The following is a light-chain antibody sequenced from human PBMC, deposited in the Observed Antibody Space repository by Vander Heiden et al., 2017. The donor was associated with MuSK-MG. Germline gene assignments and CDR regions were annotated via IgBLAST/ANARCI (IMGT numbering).Light chain of an antibody. Sequence: PGERATLSCRASETVNTRYLAWYQQKPGQAPRLLIFGASSSATGIPDRISGSGSGTDFTLTISRLEPEDFAVYYCQQDDRSPWSFGQGTKVEIK. V-gene: IGKV3-20*01. CDR1: ETVNTRY. CDR3: QQDDRSPWS. J-gene: IGKJ1*01. CDR2: GAS.